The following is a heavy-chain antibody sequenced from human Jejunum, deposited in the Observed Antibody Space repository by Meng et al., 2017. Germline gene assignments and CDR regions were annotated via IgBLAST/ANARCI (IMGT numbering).Heavy chain of an antibody. D-gene: IGHD2-2*01. CDR2: IATHNGDT. V-gene: IGHV1-18*01. J-gene: IGHJ4*02. Sequence: ASVKVSCKPSGYTFRMYGISWVRQAPGQGLEGMGWIATHNGDTKYAQRLQGRVTMTTDITTNTVFLELRSLTSDDTGVYYCAVDCSSTTCYGFDYWGQGTQVTVSS. CDR3: AVDCSSTTCYGFDY. CDR1: GYTFRMYG.